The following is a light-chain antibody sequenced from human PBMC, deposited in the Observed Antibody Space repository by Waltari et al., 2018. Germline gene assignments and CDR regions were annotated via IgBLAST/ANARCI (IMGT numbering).Light chain of an antibody. CDR1: SGSIASNY. V-gene: IGLV6-57*01. J-gene: IGLJ2*01. CDR3: QSYDSSNVV. CDR2: EDN. Sequence: NFMLTQPHSVSESPGKTVTISCTRSSGSIASNYLQWYQQRPGSSPTTVLYEDNQRPSGVPDRFSGSIDSSSNSASLTISGLKTEDEADYYCQSYDSSNVVFGGGTKLTVL.